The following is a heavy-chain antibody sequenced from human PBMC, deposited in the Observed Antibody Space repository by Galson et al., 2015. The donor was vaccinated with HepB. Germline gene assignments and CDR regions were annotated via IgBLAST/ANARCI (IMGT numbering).Heavy chain of an antibody. D-gene: IGHD4-17*01. CDR1: GYTFTYYA. Sequence: SVKVSCKASGYTFTYYAIHWVRQAPGQRLEWMGWINAGNGNTKYSQKFQGRVTITRDTSASTAYMELSSLRSEDTAVYYCASGDTAVTTLGFDFWGQGTLVTVSS. V-gene: IGHV1-3*01. CDR2: INAGNGNT. J-gene: IGHJ4*02. CDR3: ASGDTAVTTLGFDF.